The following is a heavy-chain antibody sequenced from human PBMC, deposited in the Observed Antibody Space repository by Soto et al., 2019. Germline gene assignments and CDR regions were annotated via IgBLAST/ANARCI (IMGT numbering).Heavy chain of an antibody. CDR1: GFTFSSYW. CDR2: INSDGSST. V-gene: IGHV3-74*01. Sequence: EVQLVESGGGLVQPGGSLRLSCAASGFTFSSYWMHWVRQAPGKGLVWVSRINSDGSSTSYADSVKGRFTISRDNAKNTLYLQRNSLRAEDTAVYYCARGRLRDLAFDIWGQGTMVTVSS. D-gene: IGHD4-17*01. CDR3: ARGRLRDLAFDI. J-gene: IGHJ3*02.